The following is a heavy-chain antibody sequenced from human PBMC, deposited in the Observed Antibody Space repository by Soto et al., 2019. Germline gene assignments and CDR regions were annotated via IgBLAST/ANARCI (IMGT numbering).Heavy chain of an antibody. D-gene: IGHD3-3*01. V-gene: IGHV1-46*01. CDR3: ARGPQIIYDFWSGYYRGAFDI. Sequence: ASVKVSCKASGYTFTIYYIYWVRQAPGQGLEWMGIINPSGDSTSYAQKFQGRLTMTRDTSTTAVYMELSSLRSEDTAVYYCARGPQIIYDFWSGYYRGAFDIWGQGTMVTVSS. CDR2: INPSGDST. J-gene: IGHJ3*02. CDR1: GYTFTIYY.